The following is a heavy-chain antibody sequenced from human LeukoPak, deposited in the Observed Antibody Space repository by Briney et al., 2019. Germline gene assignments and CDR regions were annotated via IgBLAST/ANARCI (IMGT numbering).Heavy chain of an antibody. Sequence: SVKVSCKASGGTFSSYTISWVRQAPGQGLEWMGRIIPILGIANYAQKFQGRVTITADKSTSTAYMELSSLRSEDTAVYYCARVGIAVAGISYFDYWGQGTLVTVSS. J-gene: IGHJ4*02. CDR2: IIPILGIA. CDR3: ARVGIAVAGISYFDY. V-gene: IGHV1-69*02. CDR1: GGTFSSYT. D-gene: IGHD6-19*01.